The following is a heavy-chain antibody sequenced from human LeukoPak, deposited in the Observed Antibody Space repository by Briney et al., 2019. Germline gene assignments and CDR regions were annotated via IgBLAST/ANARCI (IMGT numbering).Heavy chain of an antibody. CDR2: INPNSGGT. CDR1: GYTFTGYY. J-gene: IGHJ4*02. D-gene: IGHD5-12*01. Sequence: ASVKVFCKASGYTFTGYYMHWARQAPGQGLEWMGWINPNSGGTNYAQKSQVRVTMTRDTSISTAYMELSRLRSDDTAVYYFARSKPTGYSGYDLFDYWGQGTLVTVSS. CDR3: ARSKPTGYSGYDLFDY. V-gene: IGHV1-2*02.